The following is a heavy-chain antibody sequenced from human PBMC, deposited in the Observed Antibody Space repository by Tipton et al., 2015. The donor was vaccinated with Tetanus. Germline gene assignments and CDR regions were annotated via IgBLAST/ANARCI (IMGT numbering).Heavy chain of an antibody. V-gene: IGHV1-69*09. J-gene: IGHJ4*02. CDR2: IIPILGIA. CDR3: XRDRXAXAGTXLDY. Sequence: QVQLVQSGAEVKKPGSSVKXXCKASGXTFSSYAISWVRQAPGQGLEWMGRIIPILGIANYAQKFQGRVTITADKSTSTAXMEXSSLRSEDTAVXXXXRDRXAXAGTXLDYWGQGTLVTVSS. CDR1: GXTFSSYA. D-gene: IGHD6-13*01.